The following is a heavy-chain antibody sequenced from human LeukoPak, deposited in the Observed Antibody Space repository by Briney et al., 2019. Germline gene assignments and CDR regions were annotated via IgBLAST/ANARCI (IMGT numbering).Heavy chain of an antibody. V-gene: IGHV1-69*13. CDR1: GVTSSTFA. D-gene: IGHD3-16*02. J-gene: IGHJ5*02. Sequence: SVKVSCKPTGVTSSTFAFSWVGQAPGQGLGWLGGIIPVFGATNSAQKFQGRLTISADESSTTTYMELSSLRSEDTAIYYCARSYAITFGGVTVDTRFDLWGQGTLVIVSS. CDR3: ARSYAITFGGVTVDTRFDL. CDR2: IIPVFGAT.